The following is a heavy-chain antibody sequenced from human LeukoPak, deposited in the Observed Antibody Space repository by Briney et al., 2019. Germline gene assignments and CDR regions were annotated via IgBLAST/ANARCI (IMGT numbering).Heavy chain of an antibody. CDR1: GYTFTGYY. CDR2: INPKSGGT. Sequence: ASVKVSCKASGYTFTGYYMHWMRQAPGQGLEWMGWINPKSGGTNYAQKFEARVTMTTDTSTSTAYMELRSLRSDDTAVYYCARESWAFDYWGQGTLVTVSS. V-gene: IGHV1-2*02. CDR3: ARESWAFDY. J-gene: IGHJ4*02. D-gene: IGHD7-27*01.